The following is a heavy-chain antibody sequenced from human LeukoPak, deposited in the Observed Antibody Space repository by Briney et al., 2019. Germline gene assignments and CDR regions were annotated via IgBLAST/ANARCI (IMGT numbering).Heavy chain of an antibody. CDR1: GDSINSPCY. D-gene: IGHD2-15*01. CDR2: IHYSGSA. J-gene: IGHJ4*02. Sequence: PSQTLSLTCTVSGDSINSPCYWSWLRQYPGKGLEWIGYIHYSGSAHYNPSLKSRLTMSVDTSNHQFSLRLTSVTDADTAVYYCAIWQVTSCTNSCTPNYYDSWGQGTLVTVSS. V-gene: IGHV4-31*03. CDR3: AIWQVTSCTNSCTPNYYDS.